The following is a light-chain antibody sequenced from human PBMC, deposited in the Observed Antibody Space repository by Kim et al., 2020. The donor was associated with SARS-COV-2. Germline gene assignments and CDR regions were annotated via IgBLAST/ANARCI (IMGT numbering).Light chain of an antibody. Sequence: APGKTARITCGGNNIGSESVLWYQQKPGQAPVLVIYYESDRPSGIPERFSGSNSGNTATLTISRVEAGDEADYYCQVWDSSSDHPVFGGGTKLTVL. CDR1: NIGSES. J-gene: IGLJ3*02. V-gene: IGLV3-21*04. CDR3: QVWDSSSDHPV. CDR2: YES.